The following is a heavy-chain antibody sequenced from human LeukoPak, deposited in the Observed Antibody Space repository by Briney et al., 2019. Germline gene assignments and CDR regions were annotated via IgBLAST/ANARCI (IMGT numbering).Heavy chain of an antibody. D-gene: IGHD2/OR15-2a*01. Sequence: GGSLRLPCAASGFTFSSYWMGWVRQAPGKGPEWVANIKEDGSQIFYVDSVKGRFTISRDNAKNSLYLQMNSLRAEDTAVYYCARVREYGWFDPWGQGTLATVSS. J-gene: IGHJ5*02. CDR3: ARVREYGWFDP. CDR1: GFTFSSYW. V-gene: IGHV3-7*05. CDR2: IKEDGSQI.